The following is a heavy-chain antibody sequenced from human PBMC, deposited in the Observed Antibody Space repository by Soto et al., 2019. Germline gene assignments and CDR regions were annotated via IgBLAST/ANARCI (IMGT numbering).Heavy chain of an antibody. CDR2: ISSSSSTI. CDR3: ARGRRAAGKRDLSCYSYYGMEV. Sequence: PGGSLRLSCAASGFTFSSYSMNWVRQAPGKGLEWVSYISSSSSTIYYADSVKGRFTISRDNAKNSLYLQMNSLRDEDTAVYYCARGRRAAGKRDLSCYSYYGMEVWGKGTTVTVSS. J-gene: IGHJ6*01. CDR1: GFTFSSYS. D-gene: IGHD6-13*01. V-gene: IGHV3-48*02.